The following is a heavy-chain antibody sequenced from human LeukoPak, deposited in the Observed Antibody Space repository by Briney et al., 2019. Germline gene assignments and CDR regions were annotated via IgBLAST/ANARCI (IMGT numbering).Heavy chain of an antibody. D-gene: IGHD2-2*01. CDR3: ARDDSPGANSRDWFGP. Sequence: GGALRLSCAASGFPLSSQWVRWGRQAPGRGLGWVANIKQDGSEDYYVDSVRGRFTISRDNAKNSLYLQMNSLRAADTAVYYCARDDSPGANSRDWFGPWGQGTLVTVSS. V-gene: IGHV3-7*01. CDR1: GFPLSSQW. CDR2: IKQDGSED. J-gene: IGHJ5*02.